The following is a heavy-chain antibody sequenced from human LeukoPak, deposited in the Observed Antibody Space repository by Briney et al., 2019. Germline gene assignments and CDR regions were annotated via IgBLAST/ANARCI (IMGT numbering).Heavy chain of an antibody. CDR1: GFTVGSNY. D-gene: IGHD3-3*01. V-gene: IGHV3-53*01. CDR3: ARFDFWSGGGDY. J-gene: IGHJ4*02. CDR2: IYSGGST. Sequence: GGSLRLSCAASGFTVGSNYMSWVRQAPGKGLEWVSVIYSGGSTYYADSVKGRFTISRDNSKNTLYLQMNSLRAEDTAVYYCARFDFWSGGGDYWGQGTLVTVSS.